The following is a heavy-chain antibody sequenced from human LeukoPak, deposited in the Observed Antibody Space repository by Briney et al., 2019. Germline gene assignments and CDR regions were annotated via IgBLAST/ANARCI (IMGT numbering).Heavy chain of an antibody. CDR1: GGSISSGDYY. D-gene: IGHD7-27*01. J-gene: IGHJ6*02. V-gene: IGHV4-30-4*01. CDR3: ATRGGVTGDLDYYYYYGMDV. Sequence: SQTLSLTCTVSGGSISSGDYYWSWIRQPPGKGLEWIGYIYYSGSTYYNPSLKSRVTISVDTSKNQFSLKLSSVTAADTAVYYCATRGGVTGDLDYYYYYGMDVWGQGTTVTVSS. CDR2: IYYSGST.